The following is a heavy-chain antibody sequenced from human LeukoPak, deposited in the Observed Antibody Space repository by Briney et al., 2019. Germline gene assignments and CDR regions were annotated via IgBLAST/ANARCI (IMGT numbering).Heavy chain of an antibody. V-gene: IGHV4-39*07. D-gene: IGHD3-22*01. CDR2: IYYSGST. Sequence: SETLSLTCTVSGGSISSSSYYWGWIRQPPGKGLEWIGSIYYSGSTYYNPSLKSRVTISVDTSKNQFSLKLNSVTAADTAVYYCARLPWGSSGYYEYYFDYWGRGTLVTVSS. CDR3: ARLPWGSSGYYEYYFDY. J-gene: IGHJ4*02. CDR1: GGSISSSSYY.